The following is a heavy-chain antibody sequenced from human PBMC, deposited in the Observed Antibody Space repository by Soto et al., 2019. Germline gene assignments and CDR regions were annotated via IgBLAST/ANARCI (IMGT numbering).Heavy chain of an antibody. CDR1: GYTFTSYD. CDR2: MNPNSGNT. J-gene: IGHJ3*02. Sequence: ASVKVSCKASGYTFTSYDINWVRQATGQGLEWMGWMNPNSGNTGYAQKFQGRVTMTRNTSISTAYMELSSLRSEDTAVYYCARGTSPFYGDSSPFGAFVIGGQGTMV. CDR3: ARGTSPFYGDSSPFGAFVI. D-gene: IGHD4-17*01. V-gene: IGHV1-8*01.